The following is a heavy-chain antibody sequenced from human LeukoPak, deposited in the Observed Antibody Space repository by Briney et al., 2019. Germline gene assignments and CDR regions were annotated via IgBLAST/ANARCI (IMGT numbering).Heavy chain of an antibody. V-gene: IGHV3-23*01. CDR2: ISGSGGST. Sequence: GGSLRLSCAASGFTFNTFAMSWVRQAPGKGLEWVSAISGSGGSTYYADSVKGRFTISRDNSKNTLYLQMNSLRAEDTAVYYCAKDPDDSSGYFYWGQGTLVTVSS. CDR1: GFTFNTFA. D-gene: IGHD3-22*01. J-gene: IGHJ4*02. CDR3: AKDPDDSSGYFY.